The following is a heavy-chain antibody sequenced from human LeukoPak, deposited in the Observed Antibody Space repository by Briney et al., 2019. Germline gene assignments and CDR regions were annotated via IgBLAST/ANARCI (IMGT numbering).Heavy chain of an antibody. CDR1: GFTFGTYW. J-gene: IGHJ5*02. Sequence: GGSLRLSCGASGFTFGTYWMHWVRQAPGKGLVWVSGINSDGGTTTYADSVKGRFTISRDNAKNSLYLQMNSLRAEDTAVYYCVRDHSGWSLDPWGQGTLVTVSS. CDR2: INSDGGTT. CDR3: VRDHSGWSLDP. V-gene: IGHV3-74*01. D-gene: IGHD6-19*01.